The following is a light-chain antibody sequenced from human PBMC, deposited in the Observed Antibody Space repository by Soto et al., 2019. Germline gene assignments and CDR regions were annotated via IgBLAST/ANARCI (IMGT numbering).Light chain of an antibody. V-gene: IGKV1-39*01. CDR2: DSS. CDR1: QSISTY. Sequence: DIQLTQSPSSLSASVGDRITIAGRASQSISTYLNWYQQTPGEPTTLLVYDSSTLQTGVPSRFSGSGFGAEFTLTVSSLQPEDFATYYCQQSYSNHTWTFGQGTKVDIK. J-gene: IGKJ1*01. CDR3: QQSYSNHTWT.